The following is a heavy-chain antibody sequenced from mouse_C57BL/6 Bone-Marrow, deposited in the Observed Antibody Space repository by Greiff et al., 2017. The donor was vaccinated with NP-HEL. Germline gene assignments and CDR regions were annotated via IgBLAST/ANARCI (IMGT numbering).Heavy chain of an antibody. J-gene: IGHJ3*01. Sequence: VQLKQSGPELVKPGASVKISCKASGYTFTDYYMNWVKQSHGKSLEWIGDINPNNGGTSYNQKFKGKATLTVDKSSSTAYMELRSLTSEDSAVYYCAREDYYGSSPWFAYWGQGTLVTVSA. CDR3: AREDYYGSSPWFAY. V-gene: IGHV1-26*01. CDR1: GYTFTDYY. CDR2: INPNNGGT. D-gene: IGHD1-1*01.